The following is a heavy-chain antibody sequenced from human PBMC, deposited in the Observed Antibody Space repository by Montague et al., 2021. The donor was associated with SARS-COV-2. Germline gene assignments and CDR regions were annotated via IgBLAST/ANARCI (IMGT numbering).Heavy chain of an antibody. CDR2: IYYSGST. Sequence: IYYSGSTYYNPSLKSRVTISVDTSKNQFSLKLSSVTAADTAVYYCARVRITMIIVVTYFDYWGQGTLVTVSS. D-gene: IGHD3-22*01. V-gene: IGHV4-31*02. J-gene: IGHJ4*02. CDR3: ARVRITMIIVVTYFDY.